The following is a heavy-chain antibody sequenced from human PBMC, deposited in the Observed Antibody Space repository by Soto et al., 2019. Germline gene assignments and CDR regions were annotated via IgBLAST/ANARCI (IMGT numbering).Heavy chain of an antibody. Sequence: SETLSLTCTVSGGSISSYYWSWIRQPPGKGLEWIGYIHYSGSTNYNPSLKSRVTISVDTSKNQFSLKLSSVTAADTAVYYCARGGAARPIDYWGQGTLVTVSS. V-gene: IGHV4-59*01. CDR3: ARGGAARPIDY. D-gene: IGHD6-6*01. CDR2: IHYSGST. CDR1: GGSISSYY. J-gene: IGHJ4*02.